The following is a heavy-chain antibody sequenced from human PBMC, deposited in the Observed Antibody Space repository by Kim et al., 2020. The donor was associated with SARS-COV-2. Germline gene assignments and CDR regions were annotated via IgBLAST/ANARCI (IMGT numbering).Heavy chain of an antibody. CDR1: TVTFSYDA. J-gene: IGHJ2*01. D-gene: IGHD2-15*01. V-gene: IGHV3-23*01. CDR2: IRNGETDI. CDR3: ARRGMGVVKGHWYLDL. Sequence: GGSLRLSCEASTVTFSYDAMNWVRQAPGKGLEWVSEIRNGETDINYADSVKGRFTVSRDNSKKTLYLQMNSLRVEDTAVYYCARRGMGVVKGHWYLDLWG.